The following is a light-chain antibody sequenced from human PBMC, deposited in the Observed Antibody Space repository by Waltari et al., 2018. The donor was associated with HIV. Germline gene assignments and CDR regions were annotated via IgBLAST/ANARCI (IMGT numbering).Light chain of an antibody. V-gene: IGLV2-11*01. J-gene: IGLJ3*02. Sequence: QSALTQPRSLSGCPGRSVTIPCTGTRSVVGCYNDGYWYQQHPGKPPKLIIHDVTKRPSGVPDRFSRSKSGSTASLTISGLQLADEADYYCCSYAGIYTWLFGGGTNLTVL. CDR2: DVT. CDR1: RSVVGCYND. CDR3: CSYAGIYTWL.